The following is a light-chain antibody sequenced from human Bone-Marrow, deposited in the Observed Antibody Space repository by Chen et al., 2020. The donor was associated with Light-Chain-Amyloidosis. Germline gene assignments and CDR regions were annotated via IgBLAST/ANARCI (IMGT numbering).Light chain of an antibody. Sequence: SYVLTQPSSVSVASGQTATIACGGNNIGSTSVHWYQQTPGQAPLLVVYDDIDRPSGIPERLSGSNSGNTATLTSSRVEAGDEADYYCQVWDRSSDRPVFGGGTKLTVL. CDR2: DDI. CDR1: NIGSTS. CDR3: QVWDRSSDRPV. J-gene: IGLJ3*02. V-gene: IGLV3-21*02.